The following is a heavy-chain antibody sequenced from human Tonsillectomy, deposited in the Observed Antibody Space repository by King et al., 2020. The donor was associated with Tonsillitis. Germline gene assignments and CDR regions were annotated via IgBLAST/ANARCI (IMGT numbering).Heavy chain of an antibody. CDR1: VFTFSTYS. CDR2: ISYSSSYI. CDR3: ARVLGYGIAARPDGAFDI. J-gene: IGHJ3*02. D-gene: IGHD6-6*01. Sequence: VQLVESGGGLVQPGGSLRLSCAASVFTFSTYSMNWVRQAPGKGLEWVSSISYSSSYIDYSESLKGRFTVSRDNAKNSLYLQMNSRRAEDTAVYYCARVLGYGIAARPDGAFDIWGRGTMVTVSS. V-gene: IGHV3-21*01.